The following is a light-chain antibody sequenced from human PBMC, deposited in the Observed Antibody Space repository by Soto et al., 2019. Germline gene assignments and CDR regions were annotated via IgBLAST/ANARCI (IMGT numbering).Light chain of an antibody. Sequence: DIQMTQSPSTLSASVGDRVTITCRASQSISSWLAWYQQKSGKAPKVLIYKASSLESGVPSRFRGSGSRTEFTLTISSLQPDDFATYYCKQYNSYPWTFGQGTKVEIK. V-gene: IGKV1-5*03. CDR1: QSISSW. J-gene: IGKJ1*01. CDR3: KQYNSYPWT. CDR2: KAS.